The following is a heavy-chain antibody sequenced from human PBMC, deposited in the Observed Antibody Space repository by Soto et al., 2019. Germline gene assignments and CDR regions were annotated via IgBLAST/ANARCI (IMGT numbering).Heavy chain of an antibody. Sequence: EVQLVESGGGLVQPGRSLRLSCAASGFTFDDYAMHWVRQRPGRGLEWVSGITWNSGSIDYGDSVKGRFTISRDNAENSLFLQMTSLGPDDTAFYYCARDASAGYSNSWRQLDFWGQGALVIVSS. CDR1: GFTFDDYA. V-gene: IGHV3-9*01. CDR3: ARDASAGYSNSWRQLDF. CDR2: ITWNSGSI. J-gene: IGHJ4*02. D-gene: IGHD4-4*01.